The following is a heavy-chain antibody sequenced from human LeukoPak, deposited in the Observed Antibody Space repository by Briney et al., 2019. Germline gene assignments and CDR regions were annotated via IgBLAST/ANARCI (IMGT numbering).Heavy chain of an antibody. Sequence: SETLSLTCTVSGGSISSSSYYWGWIRQPPGKGLEWIGSIYYSGSTYYNPSLKNRVTISVDTSKNQFSLKLSSVTAADTAVYYCARPSSRYYYYGMDVWGQGTTVTVSS. CDR1: GGSISSSSYY. CDR2: IYYSGST. J-gene: IGHJ6*02. CDR3: ARPSSRYYYYGMDV. V-gene: IGHV4-39*01.